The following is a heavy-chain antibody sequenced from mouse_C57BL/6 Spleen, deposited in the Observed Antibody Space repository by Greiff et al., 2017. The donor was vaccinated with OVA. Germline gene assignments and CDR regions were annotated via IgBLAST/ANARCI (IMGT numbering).Heavy chain of an antibody. CDR1: GYTFTDYE. J-gene: IGHJ2*01. CDR3: TRWGDGNEYFDY. D-gene: IGHD2-1*01. V-gene: IGHV1-15*01. Sequence: QVQLQQSGAELVRPGASVTLSCKASGYTFTDYEMHWVKQTPVHGLEWIGAIDPETGGTAYNQKFKGKAILTADKSSSTAYMELRSLTSEDSAVYYCTRWGDGNEYFDYWGQGTTLTVSS. CDR2: IDPETGGT.